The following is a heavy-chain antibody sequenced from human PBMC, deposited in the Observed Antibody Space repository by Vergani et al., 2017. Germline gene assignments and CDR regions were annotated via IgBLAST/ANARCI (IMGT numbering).Heavy chain of an antibody. J-gene: IGHJ1*01. CDR3: ARRGSGWSRYFQH. Sequence: QVQLQESGPGLVKPSETLSLTCAVSGYSISSGYYWGWIRQPPGKGLEWIGEINHSGSTNYNPSLKSRVTISVDTSKNQFSLKLSSVTAADTAVYYCARRGSGWSRYFQHWGQGTLVTVSS. CDR1: GYSISSGYY. V-gene: IGHV4-38-2*01. D-gene: IGHD6-19*01. CDR2: INHSGST.